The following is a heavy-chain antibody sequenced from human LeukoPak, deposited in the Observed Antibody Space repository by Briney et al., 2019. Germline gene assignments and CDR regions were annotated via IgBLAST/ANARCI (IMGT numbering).Heavy chain of an antibody. J-gene: IGHJ4*02. V-gene: IGHV3-33*08. D-gene: IGHD3-16*02. Sequence: PGGSLRLSCAASGFTFSSYAMSWVRQAPGKGLEWVAVIWYDGSNKYYADSVKGRFTISRDNSKNTLYLQMNSLRAEDTAVYYCARDRDDYVWGSYRYTWGFDYWGQGTLVTVSS. CDR2: IWYDGSNK. CDR1: GFTFSSYA. CDR3: ARDRDDYVWGSYRYTWGFDY.